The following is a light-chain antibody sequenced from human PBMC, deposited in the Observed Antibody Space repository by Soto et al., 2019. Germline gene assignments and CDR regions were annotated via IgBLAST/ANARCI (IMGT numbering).Light chain of an antibody. V-gene: IGKV1-33*01. CDR2: DAS. CDR1: QDINTY. Sequence: DIQMTQSPSSLSASVGDRVTITCQASQDINTYLKWYQQKPGKAPKLLIYDASKLETGVPSRLSGGGSGTDVTVTVTSLQPYYIAKHICQHYDKLLLTFGGGSKV. J-gene: IGKJ4*02. CDR3: QHYDKLLLT.